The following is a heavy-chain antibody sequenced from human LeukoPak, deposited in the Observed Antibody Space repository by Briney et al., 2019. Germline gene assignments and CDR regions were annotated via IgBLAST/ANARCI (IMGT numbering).Heavy chain of an antibody. CDR2: IKSKTDGGTT. J-gene: IGHJ1*01. Sequence: GESLKISCAASGFTFSDAWMTWVRQAPGKGLEWIGRIKSKTDGGTTDYAAPVKGRFTISRDESSNTVYLRMNSLKTEDTAVYYCTTPRGKYYAWAYFQHWGQGTLVTVSS. CDR3: TTPRGKYYAWAYFQH. D-gene: IGHD1-26*01. V-gene: IGHV3-15*01. CDR1: GFTFSDAW.